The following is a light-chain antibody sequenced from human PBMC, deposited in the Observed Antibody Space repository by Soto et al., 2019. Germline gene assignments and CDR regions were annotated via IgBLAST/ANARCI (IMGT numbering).Light chain of an antibody. V-gene: IGKV1-5*03. J-gene: IGKJ1*01. CDR2: KAS. CDR1: QTISSW. Sequence: DIQMTQSPSTLSGSVGDRVTIPCRASQTISSWLAWYQQKPGKAPKLLNYKASTLKSGVPSRFSGSGSGTEFTLTISSLQPDDFATYYCQHYISYSGAFGQGTKVELK. CDR3: QHYISYSGA.